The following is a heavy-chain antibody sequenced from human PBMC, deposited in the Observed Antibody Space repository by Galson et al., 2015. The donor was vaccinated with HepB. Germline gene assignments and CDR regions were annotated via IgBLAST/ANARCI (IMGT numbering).Heavy chain of an antibody. V-gene: IGHV3-15*01. J-gene: IGHJ6*03. Sequence: SLRLSCAASGFTFSNAWMSWVRQAPGKGLEWVGRIKSKTDGGTTDYAAPVKGRFTISRDDSKNTLYLQMNSLKTEDTAVYYCTTQGSSYYYYYMDVWGKGTTVTVSS. D-gene: IGHD6-6*01. CDR1: GFTFSNAW. CDR3: TTQGSSYYYYYMDV. CDR2: IKSKTDGGTT.